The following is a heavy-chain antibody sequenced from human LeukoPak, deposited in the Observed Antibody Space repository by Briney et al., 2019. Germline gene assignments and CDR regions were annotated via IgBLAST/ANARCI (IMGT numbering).Heavy chain of an antibody. Sequence: PGGSLRLSCTASGFTFNNYAMSWVRQAPGKGLEWVSTITGSGGNTYYADSVKGQFTISRDNSKNTLYLQMNSLRAEDTAVYYCARGVNYFVLEYWGQGTLVTISS. J-gene: IGHJ4*02. V-gene: IGHV3-23*01. CDR1: GFTFNNYA. CDR3: ARGVNYFVLEY. D-gene: IGHD3-10*02. CDR2: ITGSGGNT.